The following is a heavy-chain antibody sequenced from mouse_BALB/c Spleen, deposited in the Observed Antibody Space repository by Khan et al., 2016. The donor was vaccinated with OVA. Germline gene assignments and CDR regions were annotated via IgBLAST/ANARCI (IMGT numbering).Heavy chain of an antibody. CDR2: IYYSGTT. CDR3: ARSGTTVVAYWYFDV. CDR1: GYSITSGYS. Sequence: VQLQQSAPDLVKPSQSLSLTCTVTGYSITSGYSWHWIRQFPGNKLEWMGYIYYSGTTNYNPSLKSRISITRDTSKNQFFLQLNSVTTEDTATYYCARSGTTVVAYWYFDVWGAGTTVTVSS. J-gene: IGHJ1*01. V-gene: IGHV3-1*02. D-gene: IGHD1-1*01.